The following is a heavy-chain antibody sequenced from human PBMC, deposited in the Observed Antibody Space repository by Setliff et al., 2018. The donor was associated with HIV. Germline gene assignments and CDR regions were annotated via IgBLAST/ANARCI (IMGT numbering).Heavy chain of an antibody. Sequence: SETLSLTCTVSGGSISSYYWSWIRQPPGKGLEWIGYIYYSGSTNYNPSLKSRVTISVDTSKNQFSLKLSSVTAADTAVYYCARGYYNFWSGYPPLDYWGQGTLVTVSS. J-gene: IGHJ4*02. CDR2: IYYSGST. D-gene: IGHD3-3*01. V-gene: IGHV4-59*01. CDR1: GGSISSYY. CDR3: ARGYYNFWSGYPPLDY.